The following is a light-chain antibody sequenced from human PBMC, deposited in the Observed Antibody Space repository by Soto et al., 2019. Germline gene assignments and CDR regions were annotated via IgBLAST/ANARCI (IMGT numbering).Light chain of an antibody. Sequence: DIQMTQSPSSLSASVGDRVTITCQASQDISDYLNWYQQKPGKAPKLLIYDVYNLETGVPSRFSGSGSGTDFSFTISSLQPEDIATYYCQQYYILPPAFGGGTKVEIK. CDR1: QDISDY. CDR2: DVY. J-gene: IGKJ4*01. V-gene: IGKV1-33*01. CDR3: QQYYILPPA.